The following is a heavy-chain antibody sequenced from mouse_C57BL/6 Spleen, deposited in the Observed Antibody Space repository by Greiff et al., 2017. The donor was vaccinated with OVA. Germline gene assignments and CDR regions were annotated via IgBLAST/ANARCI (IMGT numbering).Heavy chain of an antibody. Sequence: QVQLQQSGAELVRPGASVKLSCKASGYTFTDYYINWVKQRPGQGLEWIARIYPGSGNTYYNEKFKGKATLTAEKSSSTAYMQLSSLTSEDSAVYFCARYREYFDYWGQGTTLTVSS. J-gene: IGHJ2*01. CDR3: ARYREYFDY. V-gene: IGHV1-76*01. CDR2: IYPGSGNT. CDR1: GYTFTDYY.